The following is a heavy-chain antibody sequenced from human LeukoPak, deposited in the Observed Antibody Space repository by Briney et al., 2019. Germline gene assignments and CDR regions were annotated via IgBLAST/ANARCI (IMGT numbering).Heavy chain of an antibody. V-gene: IGHV4-59*08. J-gene: IGHJ5*02. D-gene: IGHD3-10*01. CDR2: IYYSGST. Sequence: SETLSLTCAVYGGSFSSYYWSWIRQPPRTGLGWCGYIYYSGSTNYNPSLKSRVTISVDTSKNQFSLKLSSVTAADTAVYYCARHSNYGSGSYYRYWFDPWGQGTLVTVSS. CDR1: GGSFSSYY. CDR3: ARHSNYGSGSYYRYWFDP.